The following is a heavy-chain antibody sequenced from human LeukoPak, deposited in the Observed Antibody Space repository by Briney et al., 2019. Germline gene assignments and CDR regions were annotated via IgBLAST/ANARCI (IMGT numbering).Heavy chain of an antibody. V-gene: IGHV1-69*04. J-gene: IGHJ4*02. CDR3: ARRPYSGGQLDY. CDR1: GGTFSSYA. CDR2: IIPIFGIA. Sequence: SVKVSCKASGGTFSSYAISWVRQAPGQGLEWMGRIIPIFGIANYAQKFQGRVTITADKSTSTAYMELSSLRSEDTAVYYCARRPYSGGQLDYWGQGTLVTVSS. D-gene: IGHD6-19*01.